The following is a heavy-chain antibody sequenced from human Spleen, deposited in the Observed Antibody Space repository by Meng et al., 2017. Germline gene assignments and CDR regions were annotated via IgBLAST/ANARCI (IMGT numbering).Heavy chain of an antibody. Sequence: GESLKISCAASGFTFSSYAMHWVRQAPGKGLEWVAVISDDGSKKYYADSVKGRFTISRDNSKNTLYLQMNSLRAEDTAVYYCARDLQYDSKSHYYYYYAMDVWGQGTTVTVSS. CDR1: GFTFSSYA. CDR2: ISDDGSKK. V-gene: IGHV3-30*01. J-gene: IGHJ6*02. CDR3: ARDLQYDSKSHYYYYYAMDV. D-gene: IGHD3-3*01.